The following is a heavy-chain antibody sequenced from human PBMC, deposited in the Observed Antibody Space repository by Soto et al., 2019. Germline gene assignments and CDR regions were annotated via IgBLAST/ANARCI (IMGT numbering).Heavy chain of an antibody. CDR2: INHSGST. Sequence: SETLSLTCAVYGGSFSGYYWSWIRQPPGKGLEWIGEINHSGSTNYNPSLKSRVTISVDTSKNQFSLKRSSVTAADTAVYYCARGEVTMVRGVQTGNWFDPWGQGTLVTVSS. J-gene: IGHJ5*02. D-gene: IGHD3-10*01. CDR3: ARGEVTMVRGVQTGNWFDP. CDR1: GGSFSGYY. V-gene: IGHV4-34*01.